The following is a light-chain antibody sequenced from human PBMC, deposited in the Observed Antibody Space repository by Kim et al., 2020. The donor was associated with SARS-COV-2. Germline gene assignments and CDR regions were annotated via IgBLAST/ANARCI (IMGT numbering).Light chain of an antibody. V-gene: IGLV3-19*01. CDR1: SIRSYY. J-gene: IGLJ2*01. Sequence: ALVQTVTITCEEESIRSYYASWHQQKPGQAPVLVIYGKYRRPSGIPDRFSGSSSENTASLPITGAQAEDEADYYCNSRDSSGNHLVFGGGTQLTVL. CDR2: GKY. CDR3: NSRDSSGNHLV.